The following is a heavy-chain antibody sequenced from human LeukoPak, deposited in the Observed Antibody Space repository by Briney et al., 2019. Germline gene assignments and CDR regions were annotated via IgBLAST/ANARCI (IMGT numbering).Heavy chain of an antibody. CDR3: ARTYYYDSSGPD. J-gene: IGHJ4*02. V-gene: IGHV3-53*01. Sequence: GGSLRLSCAASGFTVSSNYMSWVRQAPGKGLEWVSVIYSGGSTYYADSVKGRFTISRDNSKNTLYLQMNSLRAEDTAVYYCARTYYYDSSGPDWGQGTLVTASS. CDR1: GFTVSSNY. D-gene: IGHD3-22*01. CDR2: IYSGGST.